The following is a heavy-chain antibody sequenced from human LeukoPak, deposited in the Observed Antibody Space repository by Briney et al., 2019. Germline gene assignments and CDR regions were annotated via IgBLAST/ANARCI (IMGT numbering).Heavy chain of an antibody. CDR2: IRYDGSNK. CDR3: AKGSKGVVFTRDHYMDV. J-gene: IGHJ6*03. CDR1: RFTFSSYG. V-gene: IGHV3-30*02. Sequence: PGGSLRLSCAASRFTFSSYGMHWVRQGPGKGLEWVAFIRYDGSNKYYGDSVKGRFSISRDNSKNTLYLQMSSLRAEDTAVYYCAKGSKGVVFTRDHYMDVWGKGTTVTISS. D-gene: IGHD3-3*01.